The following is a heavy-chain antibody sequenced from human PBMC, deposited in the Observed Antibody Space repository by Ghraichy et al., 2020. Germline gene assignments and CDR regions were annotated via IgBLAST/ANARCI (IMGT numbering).Heavy chain of an antibody. V-gene: IGHV4-39*01. D-gene: IGHD2-15*01. J-gene: IGHJ4*02. CDR1: GGSISSSSYY. CDR2: IYYSGST. Sequence: SETLSLTCTVSGGSISSSSYYWGWIRQPPGKGLEWIGSIYYSGSTYYNPSLKSRVTISVDTSKNQFSLKLSSVTAADTAVYYCARRVVDQPFDYWGQGTLVTVSS. CDR3: ARRVVDQPFDY.